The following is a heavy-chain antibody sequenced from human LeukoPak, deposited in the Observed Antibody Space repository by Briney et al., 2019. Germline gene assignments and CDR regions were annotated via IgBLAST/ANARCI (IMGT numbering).Heavy chain of an antibody. CDR3: AKDQDYVWGSYRYTTFFDY. Sequence: GGSLRLSCAASGFTFSSYAMSWGRQAPGKGPEWVSAIKGSGGSTYYADSVKGRFTISRDNSKNTLYLQMKSLRAEDTAVYYCAKDQDYVWGSYRYTTFFDYWGQGTLVTVSS. CDR1: GFTFSSYA. V-gene: IGHV3-23*01. CDR2: IKGSGGST. D-gene: IGHD3-16*02. J-gene: IGHJ4*02.